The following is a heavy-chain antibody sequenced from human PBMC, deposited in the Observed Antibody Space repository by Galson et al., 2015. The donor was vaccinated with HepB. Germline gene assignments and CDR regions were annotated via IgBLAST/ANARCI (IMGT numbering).Heavy chain of an antibody. Sequence: QSGAEMKKPGESLRISCKGSGYSFTSYWISWVRQMPEKGLEWMGRIDPSDSYTNYSPSFQGHVTISADKSISTAYLQWSSLKASDTAMYYCARQGIAVAGPGGWFDPWGQGTLVTVSS. D-gene: IGHD6-19*01. J-gene: IGHJ5*02. CDR2: IDPSDSYT. CDR3: ARQGIAVAGPGGWFDP. CDR1: GYSFTSYW. V-gene: IGHV5-10-1*01.